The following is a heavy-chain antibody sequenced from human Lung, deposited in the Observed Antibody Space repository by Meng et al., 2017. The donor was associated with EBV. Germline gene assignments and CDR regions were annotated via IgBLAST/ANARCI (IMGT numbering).Heavy chain of an antibody. CDR3: ARAQGSSWYWLTDY. V-gene: IGHV7-4-1*02. D-gene: IGHD6-13*01. CDR1: GTPSTSYA. CDR2: INTNTGNP. Sequence: QGQLCHSRAELKKPGAAVKVSGKASGTPSTSYAMNWVRQAPGQGLEWMGWINTNTGNPTYAQGFTGRFVFSLDTSVSTAYLQISSLKAEDTAVYYCARAQGSSWYWLTDYWGQGTLVTVSS. J-gene: IGHJ4*02.